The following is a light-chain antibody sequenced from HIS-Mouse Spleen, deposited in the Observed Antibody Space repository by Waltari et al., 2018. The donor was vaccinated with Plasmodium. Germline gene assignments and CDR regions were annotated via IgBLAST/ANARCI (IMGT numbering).Light chain of an antibody. CDR2: GAA. Sequence: EIVLTQSPGTLSLSPGERATLSCRASQSVSSSYLAWYQQKPGQAPRLPIYGAASRATGIPDRFSGGGSGTDITLTISRLEPEDFAVYYCQQYGSAPYTFGQGTKLEIK. J-gene: IGKJ2*01. CDR1: QSVSSSY. CDR3: QQYGSAPYT. V-gene: IGKV3-20*01.